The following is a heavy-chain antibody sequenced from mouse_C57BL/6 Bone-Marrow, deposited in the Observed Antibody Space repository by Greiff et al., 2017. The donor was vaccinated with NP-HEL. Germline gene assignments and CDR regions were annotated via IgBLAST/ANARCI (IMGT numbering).Heavy chain of an antibody. Sequence: QVQLQQPGAELVKPGASVKLSCKASGYTFTSYWMHWVKQRPGQGLEWIGMIHPNSGSTNYNEKFKSKATLTVDKSSSTAYMQLSSLTSEDSAVYYCARSYGSSYPPYWYFDVWGTGTTVTVSS. D-gene: IGHD1-1*01. CDR3: ARSYGSSYPPYWYFDV. J-gene: IGHJ1*03. V-gene: IGHV1-64*01. CDR2: IHPNSGST. CDR1: GYTFTSYW.